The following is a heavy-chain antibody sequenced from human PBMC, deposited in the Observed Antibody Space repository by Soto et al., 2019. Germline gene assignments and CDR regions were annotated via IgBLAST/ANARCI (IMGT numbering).Heavy chain of an antibody. CDR3: ARDGRYFDWLLPRTYYYYGMDV. D-gene: IGHD3-9*01. Sequence: PSETLSLTCTVSGGSISSGDYYWSWIRQPPGKGLEWIGYIYYSGSTYYNPSLKSRVTISVDKSKNQFSLKLSSVTAADTAVYYCARDGRYFDWLLPRTYYYYGMDVWGQGTTVTVSS. CDR2: IYYSGST. V-gene: IGHV4-30-4*01. CDR1: GGSISSGDYY. J-gene: IGHJ6*02.